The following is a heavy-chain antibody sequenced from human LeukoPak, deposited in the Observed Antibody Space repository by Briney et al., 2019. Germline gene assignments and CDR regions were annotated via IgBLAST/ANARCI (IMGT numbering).Heavy chain of an antibody. J-gene: IGHJ4*02. D-gene: IGHD3-10*01. CDR3: ARGGVRGVTGPDY. CDR2: INPNSGGT. V-gene: IGHV1-2*02. CDR1: GYTFTGYY. Sequence: ASVKVSCQASGYTFTGYYMHWVRQAPGQGLEWMGWINPNSGGTNYAQKFQGRVTMTRDTSISTAYMELSRLRSDDTAVYYCARGGVRGVTGPDYWGQGTLVTVSS.